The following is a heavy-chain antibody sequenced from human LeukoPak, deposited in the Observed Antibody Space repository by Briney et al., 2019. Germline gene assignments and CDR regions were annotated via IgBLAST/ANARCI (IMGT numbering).Heavy chain of an antibody. D-gene: IGHD3-9*01. CDR1: GFTVSSNY. CDR2: IDYSGRT. CDR3: ARDKGHFDVDF. J-gene: IGHJ4*02. Sequence: GSLRLSCAASGFTVSSNYMSWVRQAPGKGLEWMGSIDYSGRTFYIPSLRSRLTISLDTSKNQFSLKLSSVTAADTAMYYCARDKGHFDVDFWGQGTLVTVYS. V-gene: IGHV4-39*07.